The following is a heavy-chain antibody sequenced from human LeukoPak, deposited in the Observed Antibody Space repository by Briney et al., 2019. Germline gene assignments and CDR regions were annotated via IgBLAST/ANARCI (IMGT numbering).Heavy chain of an antibody. CDR2: ISSDGGST. J-gene: IGHJ4*02. D-gene: IGHD5-24*01. CDR1: GFIFSGFA. CDR3: ARDWGRDGLGPSDY. Sequence: GGSLRLSCVASGFIFSGFAMHWVRQAPGKGLEYVSAISSDGGSTYYADSVNGRFTISRDNSKNTLYLQMGSLRTEDMAVYYCARDWGRDGLGPSDYWGQGTLVTVSS. V-gene: IGHV3-64*02.